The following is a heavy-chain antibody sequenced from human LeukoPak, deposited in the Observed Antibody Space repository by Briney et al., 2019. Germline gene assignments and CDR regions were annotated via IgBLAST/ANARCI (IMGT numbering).Heavy chain of an antibody. J-gene: IGHJ4*02. Sequence: PGGSLRLSCAASGFTFSSYGIHSVRQAPGKGLEWVAFILYDGSNKFYADSVKGRFTISKDNSKNTLYLQMNSLRAEDTAVYYCARPYCSGGSCYSGHFDYWGQGTLVTVSS. V-gene: IGHV3-30*02. CDR2: ILYDGSNK. CDR3: ARPYCSGGSCYSGHFDY. D-gene: IGHD2-15*01. CDR1: GFTFSSYG.